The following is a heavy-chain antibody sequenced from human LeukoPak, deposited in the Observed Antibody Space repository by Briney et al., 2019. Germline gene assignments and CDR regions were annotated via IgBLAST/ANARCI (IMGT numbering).Heavy chain of an antibody. V-gene: IGHV1-24*01. CDR3: ATFTIDYGGNSVPIDP. D-gene: IGHD4-23*01. CDR1: GYTFTSYG. CDR2: FDPEDGET. Sequence: ASVKVSCKASGYTFTSYGISWVRQAPGKGLEWMGGFDPEDGETIYAQKFQGRVTMTEDTSTDTAYMELSSLRSEDTAVYYCATFTIDYGGNSVPIDPWGQGTLVTVSS. J-gene: IGHJ5*02.